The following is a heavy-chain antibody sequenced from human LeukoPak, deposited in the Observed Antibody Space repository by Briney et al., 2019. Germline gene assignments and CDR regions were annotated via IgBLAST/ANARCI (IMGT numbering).Heavy chain of an antibody. CDR3: ARHRRSSSSSIDY. Sequence: GESLKISCRGSGFSSSSYWIGWVRQMPGKGLEWVGTIYPSDSDTRYSPSFQGQVTISADKSISTAYLQWSSLKASDTAMYYCARHRRSSSSSIDYWGQGTLVTVSS. J-gene: IGHJ4*02. CDR2: IYPSDSDT. D-gene: IGHD6-6*01. CDR1: GFSSSSYW. V-gene: IGHV5-51*01.